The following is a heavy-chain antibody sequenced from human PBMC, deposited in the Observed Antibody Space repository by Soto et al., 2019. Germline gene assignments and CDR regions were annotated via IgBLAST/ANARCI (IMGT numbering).Heavy chain of an antibody. J-gene: IGHJ4*02. D-gene: IGHD1-1*01. CDR2: ISGSGGTA. CDR3: AKGRRQNWTCDY. Sequence: EVQLLESVGGSVQPGGSLRLSCAASGFTFSSYAMHWVRRPPGKGLEWVSSISGSGGTAYYAESVKGRFSISRDSLVNTLYLQMNSLRAEDTAVYYCAKGRRQNWTCDYWGQGTLVTVPP. CDR1: GFTFSSYA. V-gene: IGHV3-23*01.